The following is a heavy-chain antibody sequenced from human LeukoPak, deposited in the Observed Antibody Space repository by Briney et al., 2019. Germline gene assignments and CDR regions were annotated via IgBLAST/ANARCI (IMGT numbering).Heavy chain of an antibody. CDR1: GYTFTGYY. V-gene: IGHV1-2*02. CDR3: ARDGDGYNLYYFDY. D-gene: IGHD5-24*01. J-gene: IGHJ4*02. Sequence: ASVKVSCKASGYTFTGYYMHWVRPAPGQGLEWMGWINPNSGGTNYAQKFQGRVTMTRDTSISTAYMELSRLRSDDTAVYYCARDGDGYNLYYFDYWGQGTLVTVSS. CDR2: INPNSGGT.